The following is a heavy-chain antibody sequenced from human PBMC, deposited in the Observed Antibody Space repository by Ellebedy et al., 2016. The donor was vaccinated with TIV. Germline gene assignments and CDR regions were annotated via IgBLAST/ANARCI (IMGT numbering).Heavy chain of an antibody. D-gene: IGHD4-23*01. CDR1: GLTFSSHA. Sequence: GESLKISCAASGLTFSSHAMSWVRQAPGKGLEWVSSITESGGNTYYADSVKGRFTISRDHSQDTLFLQMNSLRAEDTAIYFCARDPVGVGPAFDVWGQGTMVTVSS. CDR2: ITESGGNT. CDR3: ARDPVGVGPAFDV. V-gene: IGHV3-23*01. J-gene: IGHJ3*01.